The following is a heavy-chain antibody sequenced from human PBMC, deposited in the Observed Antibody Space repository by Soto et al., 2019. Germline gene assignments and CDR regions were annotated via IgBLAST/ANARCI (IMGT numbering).Heavy chain of an antibody. D-gene: IGHD3-3*01. Sequence: GGSLRLSCAASGFTFSSYSMNWVRQAPGKGLEWVSSISSSSSYIYYADSVKGRFTISRDNAKNSLYLQMNSLRAEDTAVYYCARDYNFWSGYYTPDAFDIWGQGTMVTVSS. CDR3: ARDYNFWSGYYTPDAFDI. CDR2: ISSSSSYI. CDR1: GFTFSSYS. J-gene: IGHJ3*02. V-gene: IGHV3-21*01.